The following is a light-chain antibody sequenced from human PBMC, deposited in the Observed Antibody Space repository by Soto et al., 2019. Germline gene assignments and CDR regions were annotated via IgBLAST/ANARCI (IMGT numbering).Light chain of an antibody. J-gene: IGKJ2*01. CDR2: AAS. V-gene: IGKV3-20*01. CDR3: QQYGSSPPYT. CDR1: RSFASSY. Sequence: DMVLTQSPGTLSLSPGERATLSCRASRSFASSYLGWYQQKPGQAPRLLLYAASKRATGIPDRFSGSGSGTDFTLTINRLEPEDSAVYYCQQYGSSPPYTFGQGIKVEI.